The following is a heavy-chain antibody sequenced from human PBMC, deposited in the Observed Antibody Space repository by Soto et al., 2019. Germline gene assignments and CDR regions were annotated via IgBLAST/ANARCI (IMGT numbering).Heavy chain of an antibody. CDR1: GGSISSYY. J-gene: IGHJ4*02. CDR3: AGQYYDFWSGLDY. D-gene: IGHD3-3*01. V-gene: IGHV4-59*06. CDR2: IYYSGST. Sequence: PSETLSLTCTVSGGSISSYYWSWIRQPPGKGMEWIGYIYYSGSTYYNPSLKSRVTISVDTSKNQFSLKLSSVTAADTAVYYCAGQYYDFWSGLDYWGQGTLVTVSS.